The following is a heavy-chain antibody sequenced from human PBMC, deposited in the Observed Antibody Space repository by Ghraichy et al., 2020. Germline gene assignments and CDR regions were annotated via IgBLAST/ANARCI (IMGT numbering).Heavy chain of an antibody. CDR3: ARASSMVKLDF. CDR1: GYTFTGYH. CDR2: IDPNSDGK. V-gene: IGHV1-2*02. J-gene: IGHJ4*02. D-gene: IGHD2-8*01. Sequence: ASVKVSCKASGYTFTGYHVHWVRQAPGQGLEWMGWIDPNSDGKNYAQKFQGRVSMTSDTSISTAYVELSGLRSDDTAVYYCARASSMVKLDFWAQGTLVTVFS.